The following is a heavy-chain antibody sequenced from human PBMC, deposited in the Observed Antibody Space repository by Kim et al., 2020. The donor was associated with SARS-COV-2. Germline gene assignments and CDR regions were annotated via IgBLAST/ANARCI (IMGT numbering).Heavy chain of an antibody. J-gene: IGHJ4*02. Sequence: GGSLRLSCAASGFTFSSYAMSWVRQAPGKGLEWVSAISGSGGSTYYADSVKGRFTISRDISKNTLYLQMNSLRAEDTAVYYCAKDHSIAVASTFDYWGQGTLVTVSS. CDR2: ISGSGGST. D-gene: IGHD6-19*01. CDR3: AKDHSIAVASTFDY. CDR1: GFTFSSYA. V-gene: IGHV3-23*01.